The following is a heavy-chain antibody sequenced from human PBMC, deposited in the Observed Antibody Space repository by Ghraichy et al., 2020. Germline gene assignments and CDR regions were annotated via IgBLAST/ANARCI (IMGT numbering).Heavy chain of an antibody. J-gene: IGHJ6*02. CDR1: GYTFTGYY. CDR3: ARGTIVGATRVYYGMDV. CDR2: INPNSGGT. D-gene: IGHD1-26*01. Sequence: ASVKVSCKASGYTFTGYYMHWVRQAPGQGLEWMGWINPNSGGTNYAQKFQGRVTMTRDTSISTAYMELSRLRSDDTAVYYCARGTIVGATRVYYGMDVWGQGTTVTVSS. V-gene: IGHV1-2*02.